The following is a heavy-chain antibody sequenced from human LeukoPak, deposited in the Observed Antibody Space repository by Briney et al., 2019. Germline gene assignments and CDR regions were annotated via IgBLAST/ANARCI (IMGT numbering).Heavy chain of an antibody. CDR1: GFTFSSCG. CDR3: ANPQRWSDAFDI. D-gene: IGHD4-23*01. J-gene: IGHJ3*02. Sequence: PGGSLRLSCAASGFTFSSCGMHWVRQAPGKGLEWVAFIRYDGSNKYYADSVKGRFTISRDNSKNTLYLQMNSLRAEDTAVYYCANPQRWSDAFDIWGQGTMVTVSS. CDR2: IRYDGSNK. V-gene: IGHV3-30*02.